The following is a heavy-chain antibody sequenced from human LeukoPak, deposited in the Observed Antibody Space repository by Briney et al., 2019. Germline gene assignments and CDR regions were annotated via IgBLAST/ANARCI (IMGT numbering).Heavy chain of an antibody. CDR3: ARDTYCSSTSCLNGDPT. CDR2: IYSGGST. Sequence: GGSLRLSCAASGFTVSSNYMSWVRQAPGKGLEWVSVIYSGGSTYYADSVKGRFTISRDNSKNTLYLQMNSLRAEDTAVYYCARDTYCSSTSCLNGDPTWGQGTLVTVSS. J-gene: IGHJ4*02. V-gene: IGHV3-66*01. CDR1: GFTVSSNY. D-gene: IGHD2-2*01.